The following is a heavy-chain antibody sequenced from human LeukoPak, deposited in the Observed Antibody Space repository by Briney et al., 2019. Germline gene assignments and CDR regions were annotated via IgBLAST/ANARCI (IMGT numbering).Heavy chain of an antibody. CDR2: ISPSSGTM. D-gene: IGHD3-10*01. CDR1: GFAFSSYE. Sequence: GSLRLSCVASGFAFSSYEMNWVRQAPGKGLEWVSYISPSSGTMYYADSVKGRFTISRDNAKNSLYLQMNSLRAEDTAVYYCATHELKDAFDIWGQGTMVTVSS. J-gene: IGHJ3*02. CDR3: ATHELKDAFDI. V-gene: IGHV3-48*01.